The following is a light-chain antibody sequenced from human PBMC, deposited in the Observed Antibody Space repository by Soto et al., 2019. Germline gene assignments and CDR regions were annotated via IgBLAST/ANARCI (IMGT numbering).Light chain of an antibody. V-gene: IGKV3-20*01. Sequence: EIVLTQSPGPLSLSPGERATLSCRASQSASSSYLAWYQQKPGQAPRLLIYGASSRATGIPDRFSGSGSGTDFTLTISSLQSEDLAVYCCQQYNSWPPITFGQGTRPEI. J-gene: IGKJ5*01. CDR2: GAS. CDR3: QQYNSWPPIT. CDR1: QSASSSY.